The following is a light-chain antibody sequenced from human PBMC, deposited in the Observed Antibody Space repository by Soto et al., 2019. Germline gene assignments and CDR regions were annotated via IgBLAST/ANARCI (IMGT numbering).Light chain of an antibody. CDR1: QSVSSY. Sequence: EIVLTQSPATLSLSPGERATLSCRASQSVSSYLAWYQQKPGQAPRLLMYDASNRATGIPARFSGSGSGTDFTLTISSLEPEDFAFYYCQHRSHWPPRSFTFGQGTKLEIK. J-gene: IGKJ2*01. CDR3: QHRSHWPPRSFT. CDR2: DAS. V-gene: IGKV3-11*01.